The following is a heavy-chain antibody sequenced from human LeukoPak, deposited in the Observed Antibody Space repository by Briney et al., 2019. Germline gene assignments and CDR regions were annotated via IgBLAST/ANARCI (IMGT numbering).Heavy chain of an antibody. Sequence: PSETLSLTCTVSGGSISSYYWSWIRQPAGKGLEWIGRIYTSGSTNYNPSLKSRVTTSVDTSKNQFSLKLSSVTAADTAVYYCAREYYDFWSGHTPNFDYWGQGTPVTVSS. D-gene: IGHD3-3*01. CDR1: GGSISSYY. CDR2: IYTSGST. CDR3: AREYYDFWSGHTPNFDY. J-gene: IGHJ4*02. V-gene: IGHV4-4*07.